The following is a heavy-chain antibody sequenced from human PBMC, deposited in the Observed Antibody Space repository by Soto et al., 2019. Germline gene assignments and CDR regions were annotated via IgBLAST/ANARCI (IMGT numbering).Heavy chain of an antibody. CDR3: TRIAYNYGPGDY. CDR1: GFTFSDHY. J-gene: IGHJ4*02. CDR2: SRNKANSFST. D-gene: IGHD2-21*01. V-gene: IGHV3-72*01. Sequence: EVQLVESGGGLVQPGGTLRLSCEVSGFTFSDHYMDWVRQAPGKGLEWVGRSRNKANSFSTAYAPSVKGRFTSSRDDSKSSLYLQMNSLKADDTAVYYCTRIAYNYGPGDYWGQGTLVTVSS.